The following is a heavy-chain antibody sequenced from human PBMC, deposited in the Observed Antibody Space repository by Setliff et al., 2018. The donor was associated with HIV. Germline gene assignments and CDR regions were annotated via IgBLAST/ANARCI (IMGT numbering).Heavy chain of an antibody. J-gene: IGHJ5*02. CDR3: ARVITMVWTTFDP. CDR2: IYYTGSP. Sequence: SETLSLTCTVSGDSISSSIYYWGWVRQPPGKGLEWIGGIYYTGSPFYNPSLKSRVTISVDTSNNQFSLKLSSVTAADTAVYYCARVITMVWTTFDPWGQGTLVTVSS. D-gene: IGHD3-10*01. V-gene: IGHV4-39*01. CDR1: GDSISSSIYY.